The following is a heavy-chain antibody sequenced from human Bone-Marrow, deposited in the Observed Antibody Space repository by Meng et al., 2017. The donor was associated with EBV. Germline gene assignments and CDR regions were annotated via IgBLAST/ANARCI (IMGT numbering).Heavy chain of an antibody. CDR2: INHSGST. Sequence: QVELQQWGGGLLEPSETLSLTCAVYGGSFSGYYWSWIRQPPGKGLEWIGEINHSGSTNYNPSLKSRVTISVDTSKNQFSLKLSSVTAADTAVYYCAREVYNWFDPWGQGTLVTVSS. CDR3: AREVYNWFDP. V-gene: IGHV4-34*01. CDR1: GGSFSGYY. J-gene: IGHJ5*02. D-gene: IGHD6-6*01.